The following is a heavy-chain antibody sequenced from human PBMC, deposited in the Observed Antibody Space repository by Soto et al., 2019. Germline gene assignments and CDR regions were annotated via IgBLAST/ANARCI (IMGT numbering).Heavy chain of an antibody. CDR1: GGSISSGDYH. D-gene: IGHD2-15*01. CDR3: ARAGEIDVVVVAPNGFDP. J-gene: IGHJ5*02. CDR2: IYYSGST. Sequence: SETLSLTCTVSGGSISSGDYHWSWIRQPPGKGLEWIGYIYYSGSTYYNPSLKSRVTISVDTSKNQFSLKLSSVTAADTAVYYCARAGEIDVVVVAPNGFDPWGQGTLVTVSS. V-gene: IGHV4-30-4*01.